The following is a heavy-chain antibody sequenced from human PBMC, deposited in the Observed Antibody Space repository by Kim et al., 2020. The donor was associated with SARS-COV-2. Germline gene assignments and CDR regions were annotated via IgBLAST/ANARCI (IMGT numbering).Heavy chain of an antibody. J-gene: IGHJ4*01. Sequence: SETLSLTCAVPDGSFAGYYWTWIRQPPGKGLEWIGEINHSGVINYKPSLMSRVTISVDRSKTQFSLELTSVTAADTAMYYCARGPGVHRRGGSKCEKDY. CDR3: ARGPGVHRRGGSKCEKDY. V-gene: IGHV4-34*01. CDR2: INHSGVI. D-gene: IGHD2-8*01. CDR1: DGSFAGYY.